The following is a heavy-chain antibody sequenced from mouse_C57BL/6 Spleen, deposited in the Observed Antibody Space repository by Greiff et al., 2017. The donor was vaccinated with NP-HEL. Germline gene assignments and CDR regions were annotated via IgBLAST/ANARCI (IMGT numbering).Heavy chain of an antibody. CDR3: VRPLYDYDWYFDV. D-gene: IGHD2-4*01. V-gene: IGHV10-1*01. Sequence: VQRVESGGGLVQPKGSLKLSCAASGFSFNTYAMNWVRQAPGKGLEWVARIRSKSNNYATYYADSVKDRFTISRDDSESMLYLQMNNLKTEDTAMYYCVRPLYDYDWYFDVWGTGTTVTVSS. J-gene: IGHJ1*03. CDR2: IRSKSNNYAT. CDR1: GFSFNTYA.